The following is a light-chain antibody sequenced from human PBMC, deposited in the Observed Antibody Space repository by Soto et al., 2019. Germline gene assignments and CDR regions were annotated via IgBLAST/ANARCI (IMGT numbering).Light chain of an antibody. Sequence: QSALTQPASVSGSPGQSITISCTGTSSDVCAYNYVSWYQQHPGKAPKLMIYDVSHRPSGVSHRFSGSKSGNTASLTISGLQAEDEADYYCGSYTTSSNYVFGTGTKLTVL. CDR1: SSDVCAYNY. J-gene: IGLJ1*01. V-gene: IGLV2-14*01. CDR3: GSYTTSSNYV. CDR2: DVS.